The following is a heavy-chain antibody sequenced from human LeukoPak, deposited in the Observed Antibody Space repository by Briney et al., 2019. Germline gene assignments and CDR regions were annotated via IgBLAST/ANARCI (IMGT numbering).Heavy chain of an antibody. CDR1: GGTFISYA. J-gene: IGHJ5*02. V-gene: IGHV1-69*13. CDR2: IIPIFGTA. Sequence: GASVKVSCKASGGTFISYAISWVRQAPGQGLEWMGGIIPIFGTANYAQKFQGRVTITADESTSTAYMELSSLRSEDTAVYYCARDLGFLAWSIMEYNWFDPWGQGTLVTVSS. CDR3: ARDLGFLAWSIMEYNWFDP. D-gene: IGHD3-3*01.